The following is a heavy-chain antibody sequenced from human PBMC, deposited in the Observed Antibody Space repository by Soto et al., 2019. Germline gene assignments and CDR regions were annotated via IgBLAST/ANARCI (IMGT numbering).Heavy chain of an antibody. D-gene: IGHD4-17*01. CDR3: AKDFEATVTPGAFDI. CDR2: ISYDGSNK. V-gene: IGHV3-30*18. CDR1: GFTFSSYG. Sequence: GGSLRLSCAASGFTFSSYGMHWVRQAPGKGLEWVAVISYDGSNKYYADSVKGRFTISRDNSKNTLYLQMNSLRAEDTAVYYCAKDFEATVTPGAFDIWGQGTMVTVS. J-gene: IGHJ3*02.